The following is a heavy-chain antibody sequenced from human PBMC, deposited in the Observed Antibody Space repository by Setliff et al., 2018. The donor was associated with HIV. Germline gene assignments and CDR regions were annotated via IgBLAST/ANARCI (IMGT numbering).Heavy chain of an antibody. D-gene: IGHD6-13*01. CDR3: ARVVGSSWSPGYYYYMDV. J-gene: IGHJ6*03. CDR2: INPNSGGT. V-gene: IGHV1-2*06. CDR1: GYTFTDYY. Sequence: ASVKVSCKASGYTFTDYYIHWVRQAPGQGLEWMGRINPNSGGTNYAQKFQGRVTMTRDTSISSAYMELSRLKSDDTAVYYCARVVGSSWSPGYYYYMDVWGKGTTVTVSS.